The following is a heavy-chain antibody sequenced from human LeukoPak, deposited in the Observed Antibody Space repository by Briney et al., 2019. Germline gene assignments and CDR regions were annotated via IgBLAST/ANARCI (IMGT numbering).Heavy chain of an antibody. D-gene: IGHD3-22*01. CDR2: ISAYNGNT. Sequence: ASVTVSFTASGYTFTSYGISWVRQAPGQGLEWMGWISAYNGNTNYAQKLQGRVTMTTDTSTSTAYMELRSLRSDDTAVYYCARDFWYYDSSGYYPPLDYWGQGTLVTVSS. J-gene: IGHJ4*02. V-gene: IGHV1-18*01. CDR3: ARDFWYYDSSGYYPPLDY. CDR1: GYTFTSYG.